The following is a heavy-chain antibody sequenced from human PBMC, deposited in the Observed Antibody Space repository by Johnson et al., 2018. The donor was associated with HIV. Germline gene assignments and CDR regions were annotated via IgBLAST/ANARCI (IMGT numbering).Heavy chain of an antibody. Sequence: QVQLVESGGGVVQPGRSLRLSCAASEFTFSSYAMHWVRQAPGKGLEWVAVISYDGSNKYYADSVKGRFTISRDVSKNILYPQMHSLRTEDTAYYYCARDLPGIYDAFDLWGQGTKVTISS. D-gene: IGHD1-26*01. J-gene: IGHJ3*01. V-gene: IGHV3-30-3*01. CDR2: ISYDGSNK. CDR3: ARDLPGIYDAFDL. CDR1: EFTFSSYA.